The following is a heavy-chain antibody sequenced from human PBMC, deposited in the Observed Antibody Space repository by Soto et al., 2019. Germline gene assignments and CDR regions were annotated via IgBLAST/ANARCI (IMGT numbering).Heavy chain of an antibody. D-gene: IGHD1-26*01. CDR3: ARMGAAEASYFDY. CDR2: INPNSGGT. CDR1: GGTFSSYA. V-gene: IGHV1-2*04. Sequence: QVQLVQSGAEVKKPGSSVKVSCKASGGTFSSYAISWVRQAPGQGLEWMGWINPNSGGTNYAQKFQGWVTMTRDTSISTAYMELSRLRSDDTAVYYCARMGAAEASYFDYWGQGTLVTVSS. J-gene: IGHJ4*02.